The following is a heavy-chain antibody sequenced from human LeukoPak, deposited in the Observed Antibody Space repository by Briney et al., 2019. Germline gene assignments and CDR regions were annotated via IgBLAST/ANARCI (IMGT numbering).Heavy chain of an antibody. J-gene: IGHJ4*02. D-gene: IGHD5-24*01. CDR3: ARARQMEGY. CDR2: TNPNSGGT. CDR1: GYTFTGYY. V-gene: IGHV1-2*02. Sequence: ASVKVSCKASGYTFTGYYIHWVRQAPGQGLEWMGWTNPNSGGTNYAQKFQGRVTMTRATSISTAYMELSGLRSDDTAVYYCARARQMEGYWGQGTLVTVSS.